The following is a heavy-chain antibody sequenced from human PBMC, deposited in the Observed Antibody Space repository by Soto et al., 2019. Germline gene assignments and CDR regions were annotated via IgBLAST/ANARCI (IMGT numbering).Heavy chain of an antibody. V-gene: IGHV3-30-3*01. J-gene: IGHJ4*02. D-gene: IGHD6-13*01. CDR3: ARTPGIAAAGILDY. CDR2: ISYDGSNK. CDR1: GFTFSSYA. Sequence: QVQLVESGGGVVQPGRSLRLSCAASGFTFSSYAMHWVRQAPGNGLEWVAVISYDGSNKYYADSVKGRFTISRDNSKNTLYLQMNSLRAEDTAVYYCARTPGIAAAGILDYWGQGTLVTVSS.